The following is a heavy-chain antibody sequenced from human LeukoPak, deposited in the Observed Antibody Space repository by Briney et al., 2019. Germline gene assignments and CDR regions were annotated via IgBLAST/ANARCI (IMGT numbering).Heavy chain of an antibody. CDR2: INWNGGST. CDR3: ARDRAYYGSGGRYFDL. V-gene: IGHV3-20*04. J-gene: IGHJ2*01. CDR1: GFTFDDYG. D-gene: IGHD3-10*01. Sequence: GGSLRLSCAASGFTFDDYGMSWVRQAPGKGLEWVSGINWNGGSTGYADSVKGRFTISRDNAKNSLYLQTNSLRAEDTALYYCARDRAYYGSGGRYFDLWGRGTLVTVSS.